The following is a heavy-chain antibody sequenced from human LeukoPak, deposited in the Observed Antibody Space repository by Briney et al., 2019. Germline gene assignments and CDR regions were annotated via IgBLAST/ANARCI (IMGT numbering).Heavy chain of an antibody. CDR2: IYYSGST. Sequence: SETLSLTCTVSGGSISSYYWSWIRQPPGKGLEWIGYIYYSGSTNYNPSLKSRVTISVDTSKNQFSLKLSSVTAADTAVYYCERHLEIRTEYWGQGTLVTVSS. J-gene: IGHJ4*02. D-gene: IGHD1-1*01. V-gene: IGHV4-59*08. CDR1: GGSISSYY. CDR3: ERHLEIRTEY.